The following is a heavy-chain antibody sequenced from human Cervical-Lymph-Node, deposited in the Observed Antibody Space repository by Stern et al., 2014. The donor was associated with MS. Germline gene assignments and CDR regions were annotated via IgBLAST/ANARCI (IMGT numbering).Heavy chain of an antibody. CDR1: GGTFSKFP. D-gene: IGHD6-13*01. Sequence: VQLVESGAEVTKPGSSVKVSCKASGGTFSKFPSSWVRQAPGQGLEWMGGIFSVFGTPSYAQEFRGRVTITADVSTSTVYMERSSLRSDDTAVYYCALSSETSDRWYSLGYDLWGQGTLVTVSS. CDR3: ALSSETSDRWYSLGYDL. CDR2: IFSVFGTP. J-gene: IGHJ5*02. V-gene: IGHV1-69*01.